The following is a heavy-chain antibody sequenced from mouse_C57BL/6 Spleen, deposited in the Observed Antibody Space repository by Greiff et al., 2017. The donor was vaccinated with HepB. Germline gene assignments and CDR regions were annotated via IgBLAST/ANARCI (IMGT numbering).Heavy chain of an antibody. CDR2: INPSSGYT. CDR3: AREYYSNYLDY. Sequence: VKLMESGAELARPGASVKMSCKASGYTFTSYTMHWVKQRPGQGLEWIGYINPSSGYTKYNQKFKDKATLTADKSSSTAYMQLSSLTSEDSAVYYCAREYYSNYLDYWGQGTTLTVSS. J-gene: IGHJ2*01. D-gene: IGHD2-5*01. V-gene: IGHV1-4*01. CDR1: GYTFTSYT.